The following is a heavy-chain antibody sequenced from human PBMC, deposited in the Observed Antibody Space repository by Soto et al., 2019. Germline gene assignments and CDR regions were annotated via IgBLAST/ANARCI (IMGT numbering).Heavy chain of an antibody. CDR3: AKQPASIRTFDY. CDR1: GCTFTNYA. Sequence: GSLIIACSAAGCTFTNYAIDWVRQATGKGLEWVSTITGGGGGRTNYADSVKGRFTISRDNSKNTLYLQMNSLRAEDTAVYYCAKQPASIRTFDYWGQGALVTVSS. J-gene: IGHJ4*02. CDR2: ITGGGGGRT. D-gene: IGHD2-2*01. V-gene: IGHV3-23*01.